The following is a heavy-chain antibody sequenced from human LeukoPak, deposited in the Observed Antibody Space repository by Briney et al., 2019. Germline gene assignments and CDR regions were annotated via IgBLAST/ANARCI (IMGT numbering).Heavy chain of an antibody. Sequence: SETLSLTCAVYGGSFSGYYWSWIRQSPGKGLEWIGEINHSGSTNYNPSLKSRVTISVDTSKNQFSLKLSSVTAADTAVYYCARGFVASFDYWGQGTLVTVSS. V-gene: IGHV4-34*01. D-gene: IGHD2-15*01. CDR1: GGSFSGYY. CDR2: INHSGST. CDR3: ARGFVASFDY. J-gene: IGHJ4*02.